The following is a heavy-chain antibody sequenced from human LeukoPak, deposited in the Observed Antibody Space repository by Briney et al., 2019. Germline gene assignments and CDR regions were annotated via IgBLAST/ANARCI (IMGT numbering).Heavy chain of an antibody. J-gene: IGHJ4*02. Sequence: GASVKVSSKASGYTFTIYGISWVRQAPGQGLEWMGWISAYNGNTNYAQKLQGRVTMTTDTSTSTAYMELRSLRSDDTAVYYCARFIAVARRGYYFDYWGQGTLVTVSS. D-gene: IGHD6-19*01. CDR2: ISAYNGNT. CDR1: GYTFTIYG. V-gene: IGHV1-18*01. CDR3: ARFIAVARRGYYFDY.